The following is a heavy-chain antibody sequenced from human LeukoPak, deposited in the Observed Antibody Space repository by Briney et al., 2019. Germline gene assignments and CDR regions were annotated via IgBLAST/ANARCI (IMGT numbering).Heavy chain of an antibody. J-gene: IGHJ3*02. CDR2: IYYSGST. CDR3: ARQSRGGMGGAFDI. CDR1: GGSVSSGSYY. Sequence: TSGTLSLTCTVSGGSVSSGSYYWSWIRQPPGKGLEWIGYIYYSGSTNYNPSLKSRVTISVDTSKNQFSLKLSSVTAADTAVYYCARQSRGGMGGAFDIWGQGTMVTVSS. V-gene: IGHV4-61*01. D-gene: IGHD3-10*01.